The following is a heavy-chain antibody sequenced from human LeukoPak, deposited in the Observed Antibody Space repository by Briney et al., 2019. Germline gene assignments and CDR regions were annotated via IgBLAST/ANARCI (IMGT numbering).Heavy chain of an antibody. CDR2: IYPGDSDT. CDR3: ASIIAVAGGFDY. J-gene: IGHJ4*02. V-gene: IGHV5-51*01. D-gene: IGHD6-19*01. Sequence: NSGESLKISCKGSGYSFTSYWIGWVRQTPGKGLEWMGIIYPGDSDTRYSPSFQGQVTISADKSISTAYLQWSSLKASDTAMYHCASIIAVAGGFDYWGQGTLVTVSS. CDR1: GYSFTSYW.